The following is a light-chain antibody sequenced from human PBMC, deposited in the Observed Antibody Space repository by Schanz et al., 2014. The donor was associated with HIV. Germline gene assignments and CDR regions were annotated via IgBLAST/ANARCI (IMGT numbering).Light chain of an antibody. CDR1: SSDVGGYNY. CDR3: ATWDDALNAWV. J-gene: IGLJ3*02. V-gene: IGLV2-14*03. CDR2: DVS. Sequence: QSALTQPASVSGSPGQSITISCTGTSSDVGGYNYLSWYQQHPGKAPKLMIFDVSNRPSGVSNRFSGSKSGNTASLTISGLQAEDEAGYYCATWDDALNAWVFGGGTKLTVL.